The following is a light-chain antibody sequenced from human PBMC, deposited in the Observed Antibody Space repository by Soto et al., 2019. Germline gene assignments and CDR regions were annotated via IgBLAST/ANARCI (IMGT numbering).Light chain of an antibody. V-gene: IGLV1-44*01. CDR2: SNN. Sequence: QSVLTQPPSASGTPGQRVTISCSGSSSNIGSNTVNWYQQLPRTAPKLLIYSNNQRPSGVPDRFSGSKSGTSASLAISGLQSEDEADYYCAAWDASLNGPVFGGGTKLTVL. J-gene: IGLJ2*01. CDR1: SSNIGSNT. CDR3: AAWDASLNGPV.